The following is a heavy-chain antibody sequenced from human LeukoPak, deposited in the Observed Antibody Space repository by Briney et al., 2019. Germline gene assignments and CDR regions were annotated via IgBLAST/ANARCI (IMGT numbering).Heavy chain of an antibody. CDR2: ISSSSSYI. CDR3: ARESGSYYYFDY. J-gene: IGHJ4*02. D-gene: IGHD1-26*01. CDR1: GFTFSSYS. V-gene: IGHV3-21*01. Sequence: GGSLRLSCAASGFTFSSYSMNWVRQAPGKGLEWVSSISSSSSYIYYADSVKGRFTISRDNAKNSLYLQMNSLRAEDTAVYYCARESGSYYYFDYRGQGTLVTVSS.